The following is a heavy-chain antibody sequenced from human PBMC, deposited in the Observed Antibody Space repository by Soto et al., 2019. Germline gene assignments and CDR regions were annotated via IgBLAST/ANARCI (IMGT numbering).Heavy chain of an antibody. J-gene: IGHJ3*02. D-gene: IGHD1-26*01. CDR2: INHSGST. Sequence: QVQLQQWGAGLLKLSETLSLTCAVYGGSFSGYYWSWIRQPPGKGLEWIGEINHSGSTNYNPSLKSRVTISVDTSKNQFSLKLSSVTAADTAVYYCASHGSSIVPIWGQGTMVTVSS. CDR3: ASHGSSIVPI. V-gene: IGHV4-34*01. CDR1: GGSFSGYY.